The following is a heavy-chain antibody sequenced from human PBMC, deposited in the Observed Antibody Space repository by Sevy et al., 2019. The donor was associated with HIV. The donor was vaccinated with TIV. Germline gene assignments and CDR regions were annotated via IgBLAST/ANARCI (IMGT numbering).Heavy chain of an antibody. V-gene: IGHV1-69*13. D-gene: IGHD2-15*01. CDR2: IIPVFGTT. Sequence: ASVKVSCEASGDTFSRHAISWVRQAPGQGLEWMGRIIPVFGTTDYAQNFQGRVTITADESTSTAYMELSSLRSEDTAVYYCARDFRSAPDALDIWGQGTMVTVSS. CDR3: ARDFRSAPDALDI. CDR1: GDTFSRHA. J-gene: IGHJ3*02.